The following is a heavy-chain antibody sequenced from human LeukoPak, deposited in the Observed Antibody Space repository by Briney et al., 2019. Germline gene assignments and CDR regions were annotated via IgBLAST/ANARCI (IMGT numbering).Heavy chain of an antibody. D-gene: IGHD6-13*01. CDR1: GFTFSSYG. Sequence: GRSLRLSCAASGFTFSSYGMHWVRQAPGKGLEGVAVISYDGSNKYYADSVKGRFTISRDNSKNTLYLQMNSLRAEDTAVYYCARSYYSSSCPDYWGQGTLVTVSS. V-gene: IGHV3-30*03. J-gene: IGHJ4*02. CDR3: ARSYYSSSCPDY. CDR2: ISYDGSNK.